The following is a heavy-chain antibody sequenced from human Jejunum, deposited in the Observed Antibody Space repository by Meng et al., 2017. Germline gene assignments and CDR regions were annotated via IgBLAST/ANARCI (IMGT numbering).Heavy chain of an antibody. CDR3: ARDLLGPAIAASGYFDP. CDR1: VGSLGESNW. Sequence: QVLLEESSPARVMPLGTLSLPCAVSVGSLGESNWWSWVRLRPGKGLEWIGERYHTGSTNYNPALKSRVTMSLDKSKNQFFLDLTSVTSADTAVYYCARDLLGPAIAASGYFDPWGQGTLVTVSS. CDR2: RYHTGST. D-gene: IGHD5-12*01. J-gene: IGHJ5*01. V-gene: IGHV4-4*02.